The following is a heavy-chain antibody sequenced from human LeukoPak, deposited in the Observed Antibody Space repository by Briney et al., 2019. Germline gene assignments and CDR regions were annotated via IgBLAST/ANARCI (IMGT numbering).Heavy chain of an antibody. CDR2: ISSDGGDT. V-gene: IGHV3-23*01. CDR3: AKGTDYSLIRASGYGY. D-gene: IGHD5-12*01. CDR1: GFTFSSSS. Sequence: GGSLRLSCAASGFTFSSSSMSWVRQAPGKGLEWVSSISSDGGDTYYVDPVKGRFTISRDNSKSTPYLLMNSLGAEDTAVYYCAKGTDYSLIRASGYGYWGQGTLVTVSS. J-gene: IGHJ4*02.